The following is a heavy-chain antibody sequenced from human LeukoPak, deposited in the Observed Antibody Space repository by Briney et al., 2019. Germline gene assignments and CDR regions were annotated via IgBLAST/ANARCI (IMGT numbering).Heavy chain of an antibody. CDR1: GFRFSGYA. D-gene: IGHD2-2*01. CDR3: AKAYGYCTTTSCSHEEFDY. V-gene: IGHV3-30*09. Sequence: PGRPLRLSCAASGFRFSGYAMHWARQAPGKGLEWVAVISYDGSNKYYADSVKGRFAISRDNSKNTLYLQMNSLRAEDTAVYYCAKAYGYCTTTSCSHEEFDYWGQGTLVTVSS. J-gene: IGHJ4*02. CDR2: ISYDGSNK.